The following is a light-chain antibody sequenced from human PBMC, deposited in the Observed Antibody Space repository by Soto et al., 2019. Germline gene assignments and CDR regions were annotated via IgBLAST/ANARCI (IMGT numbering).Light chain of an antibody. CDR2: LEGSGSY. Sequence: QLVLTQSSSASASLGSSVKLTCTLSSGHSSYIIAWHQQQPGKAPRYLMKLEGSGSYYKGSGVPDRFSGSSSGADRYLTISNLQFEDEADYYCETWDSNTWVFGGGTKLTVL. V-gene: IGLV4-60*02. CDR3: ETWDSNTWV. CDR1: SGHSSYI. J-gene: IGLJ3*02.